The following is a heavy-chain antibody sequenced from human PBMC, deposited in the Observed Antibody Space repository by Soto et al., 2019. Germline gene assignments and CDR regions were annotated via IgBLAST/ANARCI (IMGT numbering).Heavy chain of an antibody. D-gene: IGHD6-19*01. CDR3: AKDLSRVAAVAGKVFDY. CDR2: ISYDGSNK. V-gene: IGHV3-30*18. CDR1: GFTFSSYG. J-gene: IGHJ4*02. Sequence: QVQLVESGGGVVQPGRSLRLSCAASGFTFSSYGMHWVRQAPGKGLEWVAVISYDGSNKYYADSVKGRFTISRDNSKNTLYLQMNSLRAEDTAVYYCAKDLSRVAAVAGKVFDYWGLGTLVTVSS.